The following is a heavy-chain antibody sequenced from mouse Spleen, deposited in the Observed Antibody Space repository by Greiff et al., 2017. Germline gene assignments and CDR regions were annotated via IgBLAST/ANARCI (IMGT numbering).Heavy chain of an antibody. J-gene: IGHJ1*01. V-gene: IGHV5-9*04. CDR3: ARDRYYGSRYERYFDV. CDR1: GFTFSSYY. D-gene: IGHD1-1*01. Sequence: EVKLVESGGGLVKRGGSLKLSCAASGFTFSSYYMSWVRQTPEKRLEWVATISSGGGTTYYPDCVKGRFTISRDNAKNTLYLQMSSLISEDTAVYYCARDRYYGSRYERYFDVWGAGTTVTVSS. CDR2: ISSGGGTT.